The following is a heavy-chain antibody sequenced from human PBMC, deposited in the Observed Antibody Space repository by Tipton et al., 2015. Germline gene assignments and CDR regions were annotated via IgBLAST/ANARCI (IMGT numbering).Heavy chain of an antibody. CDR1: GGSVSSYY. V-gene: IGHV4-59*02. CDR3: ARCYEGPTQWPDAFDF. CDR2: IYLSGAT. Sequence: TLSLTCTFSGGSVSSYYWNWIRQPPGKGLEWIGYIYLSGATNYNASLGSRVIISQDTSKNQLSLRLSSMTAADTAVYYCARCYEGPTQWPDAFDFWGQGIMVTVSS. J-gene: IGHJ3*01. D-gene: IGHD6-19*01.